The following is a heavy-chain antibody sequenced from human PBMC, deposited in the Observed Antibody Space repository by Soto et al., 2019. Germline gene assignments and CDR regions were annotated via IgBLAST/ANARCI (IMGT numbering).Heavy chain of an antibody. CDR2: ISYDGSNK. D-gene: IGHD4-17*01. CDR3: ARPTVTTGAHWYFDL. J-gene: IGHJ2*01. V-gene: IGHV3-30-3*01. CDR1: GFTFSSYA. Sequence: QVQLVESGGGVVQPGRSLRLSCAASGFTFSSYAMYWVRQAPGKGLEWVAVISYDGSNKNYADSVKGRFTISRDYSQNTPYLQMNSLRAEDTAIYYCARPTVTTGAHWYFDLWGRGTLVTVSS.